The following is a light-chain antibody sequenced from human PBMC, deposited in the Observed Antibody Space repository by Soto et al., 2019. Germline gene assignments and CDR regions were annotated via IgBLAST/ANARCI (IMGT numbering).Light chain of an antibody. CDR1: QSVTSRY. V-gene: IGKV3-20*01. CDR2: GAS. J-gene: IGKJ2*01. Sequence: EIVLTQSPGTLSLSPGERATLSCKASQSVTSRYLAWYQQKPGQAPRLLIDGASSRATGIPDRFSGSGSGTDFTLTISRLEPEDVAVYFCQQYNNSPEYTFGQGTKLEIK. CDR3: QQYNNSPEYT.